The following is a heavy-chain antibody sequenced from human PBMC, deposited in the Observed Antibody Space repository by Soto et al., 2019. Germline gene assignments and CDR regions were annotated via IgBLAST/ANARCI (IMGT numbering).Heavy chain of an antibody. CDR2: IIPIFGAA. CDR1: RVAFSKFI. V-gene: IGHV1-69*13. D-gene: IGHD6-19*01. Sequence: ASVKVSCKASRVAFSKFIVTWVRQAPGLGLEWVGGIIPIFGAANYAQKFQGRVTITADESTSTSYMEVNNLRSEDTAVYYCAKVRYSSPMGYYYGMDVWGQGTTVTVSS. CDR3: AKVRYSSPMGYYYGMDV. J-gene: IGHJ6*02.